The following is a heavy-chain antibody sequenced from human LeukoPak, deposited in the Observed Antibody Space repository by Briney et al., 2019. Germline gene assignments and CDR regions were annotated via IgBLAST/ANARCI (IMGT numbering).Heavy chain of an antibody. J-gene: IGHJ3*02. CDR2: IWYDGSNK. D-gene: IGHD2-2*01. CDR1: GFTFSSYG. CDR3: TTDCSSTSCLDAFDI. Sequence: PGRSLRLSCAASGFTFSSYGMNWVRQAPGKGLEWVAVIWYDGSNKYYVDSVKGRFTISRDNSKSTLYLQMNSLRAEDTAVYYCTTDCSSTSCLDAFDIWGQGTMVTVSS. V-gene: IGHV3-33*01.